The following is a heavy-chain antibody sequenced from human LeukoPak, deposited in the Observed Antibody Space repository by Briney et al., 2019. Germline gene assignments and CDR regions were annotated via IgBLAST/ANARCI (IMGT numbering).Heavy chain of an antibody. CDR3: ARVGLVGATLIDY. CDR1: GGTFSSYT. D-gene: IGHD1-26*01. CDR2: IIPILGIA. V-gene: IGHV1-69*02. J-gene: IGHJ4*02. Sequence: SVKVSCKASGGTFSSYTISWVRQAPGQGLEWMGRIIPILGIANYAQKFQGRVTITADKSTSTAYMELSSLRSEDTAVYYCARVGLVGATLIDYWGQGTLVTVSS.